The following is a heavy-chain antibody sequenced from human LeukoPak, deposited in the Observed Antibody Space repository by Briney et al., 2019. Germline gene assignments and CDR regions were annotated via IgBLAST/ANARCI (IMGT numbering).Heavy chain of an antibody. D-gene: IGHD5-12*01. CDR1: GGSFSGYY. CDR3: ATVAGGGYDAPYYFDY. Sequence: SETLSLTCAVYGGSFSGYYWSWIRQPPGKGLEWIGEINHSGSTNYNPSLKSRVTISVDTSKNQFSLKLSSVTAADTAVYYFATVAGGGYDAPYYFDYWGQGTLVTVSS. J-gene: IGHJ4*02. V-gene: IGHV4-34*01. CDR2: INHSGST.